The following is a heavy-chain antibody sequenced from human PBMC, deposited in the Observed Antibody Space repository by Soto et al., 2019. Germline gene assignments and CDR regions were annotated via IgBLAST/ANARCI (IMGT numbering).Heavy chain of an antibody. D-gene: IGHD1-26*01. CDR1: GFTFSSYG. CDR3: AGLVGATIDY. Sequence: GGSLRLSCAASGFTFSSYGMHWVRQAPGKGLEWVAVISYDGSNKYYADSVKGRFTISRDNSKNTLYLQMNSLRAEDTDVYYCAGLVGATIDYWGQETLVTVSS. V-gene: IGHV3-30*03. CDR2: ISYDGSNK. J-gene: IGHJ4*02.